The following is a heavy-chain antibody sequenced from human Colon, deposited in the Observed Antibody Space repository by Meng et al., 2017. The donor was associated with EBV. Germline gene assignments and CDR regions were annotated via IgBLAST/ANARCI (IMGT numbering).Heavy chain of an antibody. CDR2: IHHSGSA. D-gene: IGHD2-21*01. V-gene: IGHV4-30-4*01. J-gene: IGHJ4*02. Sequence: VPAHECGPGLVGPSQTLSLTCSGSGGSMGSGNYYWSWIRQPPGKGLEWIGYIHHSGSAYYNPSLKSRVSISVDTSKNQFSLNLNSMTAADTAVYYCASFDHIPRRNYFDYWGQGTLAPSPQ. CDR1: GGSMGSGNYY. CDR3: ASFDHIPRRNYFDY.